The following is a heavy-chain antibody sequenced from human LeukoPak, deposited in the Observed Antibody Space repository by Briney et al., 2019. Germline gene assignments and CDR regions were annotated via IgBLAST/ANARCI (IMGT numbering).Heavy chain of an antibody. CDR2: IIPIFGTA. D-gene: IGHD3-9*01. CDR3: ARGGRYYDFGGILTGYLNFDY. CDR1: GGTFSSYA. V-gene: IGHV1-69*13. J-gene: IGHJ4*02. Sequence: SVKVSCKASGGTFSSYAISWVRQAPGQGLEWMGGIIPIFGTANYAQKFQGRVTITADESTSTAYMELSSLRSEDTAVYYCARGGRYYDFGGILTGYLNFDYWGQGTLVTVSS.